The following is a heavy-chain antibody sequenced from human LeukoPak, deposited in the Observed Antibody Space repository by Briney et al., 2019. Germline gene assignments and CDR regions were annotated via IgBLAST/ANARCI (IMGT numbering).Heavy chain of an antibody. D-gene: IGHD6-19*01. CDR1: GYTFTSIG. CDR3: ARDYSIRVAASSYGMDV. Sequence: ASVKVSCKGSGYTFTSIGFSWVRQAPGQGLEWMGWIDNYSGDTDYAQNFQGRVTMTTDTTTSTAYMELRSLRSDDTAVYYCARDYSIRVAASSYGMDVWGQGTTVTVSS. CDR2: IDNYSGDT. V-gene: IGHV1-18*01. J-gene: IGHJ6*02.